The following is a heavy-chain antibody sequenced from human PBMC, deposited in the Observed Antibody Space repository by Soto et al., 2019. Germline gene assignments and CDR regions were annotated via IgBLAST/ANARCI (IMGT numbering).Heavy chain of an antibody. CDR3: ARQIRPRGYRSSWYAPHYFDY. D-gene: IGHD6-13*01. CDR2: TYYRSKWYN. CDR1: GDSVSSNSAA. Sequence: SQTLSLTCAISGDSVSSNSAAWNWIRQSPSRGLEWLGRTYYRSKWYNDYAVSVKRRITINPDTSKNQFSLQLNSVTPEDTAVYYCARQIRPRGYRSSWYAPHYFDYWGQGTLVTVSS. J-gene: IGHJ4*02. V-gene: IGHV6-1*01.